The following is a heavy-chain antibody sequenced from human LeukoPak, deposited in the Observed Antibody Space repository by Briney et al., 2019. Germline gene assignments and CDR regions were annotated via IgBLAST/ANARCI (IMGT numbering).Heavy chain of an antibody. J-gene: IGHJ4*02. CDR1: GFTSSRHW. V-gene: IGHV3-7*01. CDR2: RKEDASEE. D-gene: IGHD6-25*01. CDR3: AIAAGWELGY. Sequence: PGGFLRRSCADSGFTSSRHWIRSLRQTPEKGLERLANRKEDASEENYVDSVKGRFTISRDNAKNSLYLQMNSLRAEDTAVYYCAIAAGWELGYWGQGTLVTVSS.